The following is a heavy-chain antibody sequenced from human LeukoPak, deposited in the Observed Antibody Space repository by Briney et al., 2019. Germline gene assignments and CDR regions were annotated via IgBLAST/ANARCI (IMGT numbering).Heavy chain of an antibody. Sequence: PGGSLRLSCAASGFTFSSYWMSWVRQAPGKGLEWVANIKQDRSEKYYVDSVKGRFTISRDNAKNSLYLQMNSLRAEDTAVYYCARVPNRRITIFGVVIRAPPGDYWGQGTLVTVSS. V-gene: IGHV3-7*01. CDR3: ARVPNRRITIFGVVIRAPPGDY. D-gene: IGHD3-3*01. CDR1: GFTFSSYW. J-gene: IGHJ4*02. CDR2: IKQDRSEK.